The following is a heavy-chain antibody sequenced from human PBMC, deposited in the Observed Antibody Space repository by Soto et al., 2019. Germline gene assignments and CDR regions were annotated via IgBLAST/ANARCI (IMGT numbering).Heavy chain of an antibody. CDR2: ISGSGGST. V-gene: IGHV3-23*01. Sequence: LRLSCAASGFTFSSYAMSWVRQAPGKGLEWVSAISGSGGSTYYADSVKGRFTISRDNSKNTLYLQMNSLRAEDTAVYYCAKDSTHYYDSSGYHYGPSVGFDYWGQGPLVTVSS. D-gene: IGHD3-22*01. CDR3: AKDSTHYYDSSGYHYGPSVGFDY. CDR1: GFTFSSYA. J-gene: IGHJ4*02.